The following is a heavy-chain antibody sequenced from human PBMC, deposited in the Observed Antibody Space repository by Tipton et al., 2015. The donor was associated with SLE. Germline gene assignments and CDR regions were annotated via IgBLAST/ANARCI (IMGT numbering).Heavy chain of an antibody. D-gene: IGHD3-3*01. CDR2: INHSGST. V-gene: IGHV4-34*01. Sequence: TLSLTCAVYGGSFSAYYWSWIRQPPGKGLEWIGEINHSGSTNYNPSLKSRVTILVDTSKNQFSLKLSSVTAADTALYYCARPGSPFWSGYPFDYWGQGTLVTVSS. CDR3: ARPGSPFWSGYPFDY. CDR1: GGSFSAYY. J-gene: IGHJ4*02.